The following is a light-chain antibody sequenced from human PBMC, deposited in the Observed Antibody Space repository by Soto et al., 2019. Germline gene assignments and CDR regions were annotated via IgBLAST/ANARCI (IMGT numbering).Light chain of an antibody. CDR3: CSYTSSSTYV. CDR2: AVS. J-gene: IGLJ1*01. Sequence: QSALTQPASVSGSPGQSITISCTGTSSDVGGYNYVSWYQQHPGKAPKLLIYAVSDRPSGASNRFSGSKSGNTASLTISGLQAEDEADYYCCSYTSSSTYVFGTGTKGTVL. V-gene: IGLV2-14*01. CDR1: SSDVGGYNY.